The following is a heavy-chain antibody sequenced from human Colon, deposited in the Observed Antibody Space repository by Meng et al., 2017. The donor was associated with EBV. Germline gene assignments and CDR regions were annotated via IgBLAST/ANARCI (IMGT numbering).Heavy chain of an antibody. J-gene: IGHJ5*02. Sequence: QVQIAESGPGLVKPSETLSLPCTVSGDSVATGRYYWSWIRQPPGKGLEWIAYIYYIGGTNYNPSLKSRLTISLDTSKNQFSLSLRSVTAADTAVYYCARVSGRSFDPWGQGTLVTVSS. V-gene: IGHV4-61*01. CDR3: ARVSGRSFDP. CDR1: GDSVATGRYY. D-gene: IGHD3-10*01. CDR2: IYYIGGT.